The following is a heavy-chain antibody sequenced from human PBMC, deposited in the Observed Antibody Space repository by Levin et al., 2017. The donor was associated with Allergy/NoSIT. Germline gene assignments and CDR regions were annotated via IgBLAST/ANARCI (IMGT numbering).Heavy chain of an antibody. V-gene: IGHV4-39*01. CDR3: SRHGELEGSDPLWFGTNTKNWFDP. Sequence: SHTLSLTFTFSFSSIILLLYSFPLLLHPPFNFLYFLFLIYYIFITYYNPSLKSRVTISVDTSKNQFSLNLNSVTAADTAVYYCSRHGELEGSDPLWFGTNTKNWFDPWGQGTLVTVSS. CDR2: IYYIFIT. D-gene: IGHD3-10*01. CDR1: FSSIILLLYS. J-gene: IGHJ5*02.